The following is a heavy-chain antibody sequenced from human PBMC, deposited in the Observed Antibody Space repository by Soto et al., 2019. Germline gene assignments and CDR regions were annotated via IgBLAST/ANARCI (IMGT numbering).Heavy chain of an antibody. V-gene: IGHV1-69*01. Sequence: QVQLVQSGAEVKKPGSSVKVSCKAYGGTFSSYAISWVRQAPGQGLEWMGGIIPIFGTANYAQKFQGRVTITEDESTSTAYMELSSLRSEDTAVYYCARDREAVASIFSYSFHGMDVWGQGTTVTVSS. D-gene: IGHD6-19*01. CDR1: GGTFSSYA. CDR2: IIPIFGTA. J-gene: IGHJ6*02. CDR3: ARDREAVASIFSYSFHGMDV.